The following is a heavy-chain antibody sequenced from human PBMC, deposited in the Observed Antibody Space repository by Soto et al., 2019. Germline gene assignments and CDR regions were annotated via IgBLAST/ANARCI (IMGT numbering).Heavy chain of an antibody. V-gene: IGHV1-69*06. CDR2: IIPIFGTA. CDR3: ARVAPSGGSVPRFDP. D-gene: IGHD3-10*01. CDR1: GGTFSSYA. Sequence: GASVKVSCTASGGTFSSYAISWVRQAPGQGLEWMGGIIPIFGTANYAQKFQGRVTITADTSATTAYLEVDSLRSEDTAIYYCARVAPSGGSVPRFDPWGQGTLVTVSS. J-gene: IGHJ5*02.